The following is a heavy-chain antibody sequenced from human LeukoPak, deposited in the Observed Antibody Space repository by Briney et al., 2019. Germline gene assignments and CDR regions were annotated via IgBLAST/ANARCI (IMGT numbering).Heavy chain of an antibody. CDR1: GYTFTSYD. V-gene: IGHV1-8*01. D-gene: IGHD2-15*01. Sequence: ASVKVSCKASGYTFTSYDINWVRQATGQGLEWMGWMNPNSGNTGYAQKFRGRVTMTRNTSISTAYMELSSLRSEDTAVYYCARGGYCSGGSCYRNWFDPWGQGTLVTVSS. J-gene: IGHJ5*02. CDR2: MNPNSGNT. CDR3: ARGGYCSGGSCYRNWFDP.